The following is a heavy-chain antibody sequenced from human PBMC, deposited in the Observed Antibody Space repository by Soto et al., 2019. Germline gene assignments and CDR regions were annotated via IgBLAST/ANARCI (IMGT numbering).Heavy chain of an antibody. CDR3: ASREQLAVGMDV. Sequence: SVKVWGKVSGGTFSSYAISWVRQAPGQGLEWMGGSIPSCGKANYAQKFQGRVTITADESTSTAYMELSSLRSEDTAVYYCASREQLAVGMDVWGQGTTVPVSS. V-gene: IGHV1-69*13. CDR1: GGTFSSYA. CDR2: SIPSCGKA. D-gene: IGHD6-13*01. J-gene: IGHJ6*02.